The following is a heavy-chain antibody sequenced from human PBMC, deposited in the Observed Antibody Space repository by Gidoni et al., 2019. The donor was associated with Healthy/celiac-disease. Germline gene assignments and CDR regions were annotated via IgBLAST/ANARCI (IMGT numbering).Heavy chain of an antibody. Sequence: EVQLVESGGGLIPPGGSLRLSCAASGFPVSSNYMSWVRQAPGKGLEWVSVIYSGGSTYYADSVKGRFTISRDNSKNTLYLQMNSLRAEDTAVYYCASLDSGYDFPYYYGMDVWGQGTTVTVSS. V-gene: IGHV3-53*01. CDR1: GFPVSSNY. D-gene: IGHD5-12*01. CDR2: IYSGGST. CDR3: ASLDSGYDFPYYYGMDV. J-gene: IGHJ6*02.